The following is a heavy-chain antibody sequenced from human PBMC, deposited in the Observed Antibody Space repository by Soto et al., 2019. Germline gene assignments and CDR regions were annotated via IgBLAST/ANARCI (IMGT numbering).Heavy chain of an antibody. CDR2: INHSGST. CDR1: GGSFSGYY. Sequence: QVQLQQWGAGLLKPSETLSLTCAVYGGSFSGYYWSWIRQPPGKGLEGIGEINHSGSTNYNPSLKSRVTISVDTSKNQFSLKLSSVTAADTAVYYCARGGRYYDILTGYHPSYYFDYWGQGPLVTVSS. D-gene: IGHD3-9*01. CDR3: ARGGRYYDILTGYHPSYYFDY. V-gene: IGHV4-34*01. J-gene: IGHJ4*02.